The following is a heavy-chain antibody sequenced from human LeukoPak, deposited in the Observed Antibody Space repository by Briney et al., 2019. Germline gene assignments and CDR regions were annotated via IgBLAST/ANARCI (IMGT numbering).Heavy chain of an antibody. CDR3: ATDTNLYGGPRASGGCDF. J-gene: IGHJ4*02. Sequence: GGSLRLSCAASGFIFSNYGMHWGRQAPGKGLEWVAVIWHEASNTYYADSVKGRFTISRDDSKNTLFLQMNSLRGEDTAVYYCATDTNLYGGPRASGGCDFWGQGTLVTVSS. CDR1: GFIFSNYG. CDR2: IWHEASNT. D-gene: IGHD4-23*01. V-gene: IGHV3-33*01.